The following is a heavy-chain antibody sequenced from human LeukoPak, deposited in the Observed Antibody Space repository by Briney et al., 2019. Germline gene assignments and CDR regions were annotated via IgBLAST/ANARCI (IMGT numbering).Heavy chain of an antibody. CDR1: GGSFSGYY. Sequence: SETLSLTCAVYGGSFSGYYWSWIRQPPGKGLEWIGEINNSGSTNYNPSLKSRVTISVDTSKNQFSLKLSSVTAADTAVYYCARTTEGYCSSTSCYGFSYSYYMDVWGKGTTVTISS. J-gene: IGHJ6*03. CDR2: INNSGST. V-gene: IGHV4-34*01. D-gene: IGHD2-2*01. CDR3: ARTTEGYCSSTSCYGFSYSYYMDV.